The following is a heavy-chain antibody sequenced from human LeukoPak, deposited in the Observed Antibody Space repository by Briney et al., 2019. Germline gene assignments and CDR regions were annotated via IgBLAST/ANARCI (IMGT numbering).Heavy chain of an antibody. D-gene: IGHD6-13*01. J-gene: IGHJ3*02. CDR3: ARSLKASAALDVFDI. CDR1: EFTFSSHS. Sequence: GGSLRLSRAASEFTFSSHSMNWVRQAPGKGLEWVSSISRSGGSIYYADSLKGRFTISRDNAKNSLYLQMNSLRAEDTAVYFCARSLKASAALDVFDIWGQGTMVTVSS. CDR2: ISRSGGSI. V-gene: IGHV3-21*01.